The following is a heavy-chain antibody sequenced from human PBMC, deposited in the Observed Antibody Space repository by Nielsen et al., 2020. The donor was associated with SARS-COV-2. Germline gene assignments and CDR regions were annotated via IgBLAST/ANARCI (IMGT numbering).Heavy chain of an antibody. CDR3: ASPGGYQLPKYYYYYYYMDV. J-gene: IGHJ6*03. V-gene: IGHV1-69*13. Sequence: SVKVSCKASGGTFSSYAISWVRQAPGQGLEWMGGIIPIFGTANYAQKFQGRVTITADESTSTAYMELSSLRSEDTAVYYCASPGGYQLPKYYYYYYYMDVWGKGTTVTVSS. CDR2: IIPIFGTA. D-gene: IGHD2-2*01. CDR1: GGTFSSYA.